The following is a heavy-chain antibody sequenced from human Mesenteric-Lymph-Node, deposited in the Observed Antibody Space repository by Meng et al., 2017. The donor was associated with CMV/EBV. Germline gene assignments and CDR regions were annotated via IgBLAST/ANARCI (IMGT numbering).Heavy chain of an antibody. V-gene: IGHV4-4*02. CDR1: SIRSSSW. D-gene: IGHD2-2*01. J-gene: IGHJ4*02. Sequence: SIRSSSWWSWVRQPPGKGLEWIGEIYHSGSTNYNPSLRSRVTISVDKSKNQFSLKLSSVTAADTAVYYCARDGGYCSSTSCYPSGLDYWGQGTLVTVSS. CDR2: IYHSGST. CDR3: ARDGGYCSSTSCYPSGLDY.